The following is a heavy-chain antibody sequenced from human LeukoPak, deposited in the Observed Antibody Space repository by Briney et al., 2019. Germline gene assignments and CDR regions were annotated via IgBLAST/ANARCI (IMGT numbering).Heavy chain of an antibody. CDR2: IIPIFGTA. CDR1: GGTFSSYA. J-gene: IGHJ3*02. V-gene: IGHV1-69*05. D-gene: IGHD2-2*01. Sequence: SVKVSCKASGGTFSSYAISWVRQAPGQGLEWMGGIIPIFGTANYAQKFLGRVTITTDESTSTAYMELSSLRSEDTAVYYCASPGCVWSTSCYDAFDIWGQGTMVTVSS. CDR3: ASPGCVWSTSCYDAFDI.